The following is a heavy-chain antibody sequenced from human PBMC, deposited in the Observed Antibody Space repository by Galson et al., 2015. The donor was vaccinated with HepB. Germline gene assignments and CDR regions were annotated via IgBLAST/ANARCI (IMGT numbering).Heavy chain of an antibody. J-gene: IGHJ4*02. Sequence: SLRLSCAASGFTFSYCAMSWVRQAPGKGLEWISAITPSGDNTYSADSMKGRFTISRDNSRKTLFLQMNSLRADDTAIYFCAKVFPEKVDGWYRQALYYFDSWGQGTRVTVSS. D-gene: IGHD6-19*01. CDR1: GFTFSYCA. CDR2: ITPSGDNT. V-gene: IGHV3-23*01. CDR3: AKVFPEKVDGWYRQALYYFDS.